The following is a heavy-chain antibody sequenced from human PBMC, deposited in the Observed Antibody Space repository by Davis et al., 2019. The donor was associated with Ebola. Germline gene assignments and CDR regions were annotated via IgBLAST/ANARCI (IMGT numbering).Heavy chain of an antibody. CDR2: IYTGDSDT. CDR3: ATLRRTITGMDDAFDI. CDR1: GNSFSTHW. V-gene: IGHV5-51*01. J-gene: IGHJ3*02. D-gene: IGHD1-20*01. Sequence: GESLKISCKDSGNSFSTHWIGWVRQMPGKGLEWMGVIYTGDSDTRYSPSFRGQVTISADKSTRTAYLQWGSLEASDTAIYYCATLRRTITGMDDAFDIWGQGTMVTVSS.